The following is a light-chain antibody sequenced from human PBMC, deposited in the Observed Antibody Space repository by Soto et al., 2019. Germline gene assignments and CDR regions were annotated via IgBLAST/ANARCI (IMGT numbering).Light chain of an antibody. V-gene: IGLV2-8*01. CDR3: SSYAGSNNLV. CDR2: EVS. Sequence: QSALTQHPSASGSPGQSVTISCTGTSSDVGGYNYVSWYQQHPGKAPKLMIYEVSKRPSGVPDRFSGSKSVNTASLTVSGLQSEDEADYYCSSYAGSNNLVFGGGTKLTVL. J-gene: IGLJ2*01. CDR1: SSDVGGYNY.